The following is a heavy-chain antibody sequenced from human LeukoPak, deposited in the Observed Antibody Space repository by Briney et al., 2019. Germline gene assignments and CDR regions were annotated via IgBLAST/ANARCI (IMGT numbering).Heavy chain of an antibody. V-gene: IGHV4-38-2*01. CDR3: ARSTMVRGVLYYFDY. J-gene: IGHJ4*02. Sequence: GSLRLSCAASGFTFSSYAMSWVRQPPGKGLEWIGSIYYSGSTYYNPSLKSRVTISVDTSKNQFSLKLSSVTAADTAVYSCARSTMVRGVLYYFDYWGQGTLVTVSS. D-gene: IGHD3-10*01. CDR1: GFTFSSYA. CDR2: IYYSGST.